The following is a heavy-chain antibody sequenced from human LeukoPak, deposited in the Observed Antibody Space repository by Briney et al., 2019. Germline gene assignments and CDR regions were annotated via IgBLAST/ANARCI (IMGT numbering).Heavy chain of an antibody. CDR2: IYYSGST. CDR3: ARGGGYSYGPTWY. D-gene: IGHD5-18*01. V-gene: IGHV4-61*05. Sequence: SETLSLTCTVSGGTISSSSYYWGWIRQPPGKGLEWIGYIYYSGSTNYNLSLKSRVTISVDTSKNQFSLKLSSVTAADTAVYYCARGGGYSYGPTWYWGQGTLVTVSS. CDR1: GGTISSSSYY. J-gene: IGHJ4*02.